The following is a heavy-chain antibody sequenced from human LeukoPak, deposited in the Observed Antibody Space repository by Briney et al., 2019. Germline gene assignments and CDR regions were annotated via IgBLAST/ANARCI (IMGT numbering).Heavy chain of an antibody. CDR2: INHSGST. Sequence: PSETLSLTCAVYGGSFSGYYWSWIRQPPGKGLEWIGEINHSGSTNYNPSLKSRVTISVDTSKNQFSLKLSSVTAADTAVYYCARDRGGGSGSYYRSFDYWGQGTLVTVSS. CDR1: GGSFSGYY. V-gene: IGHV4-34*01. D-gene: IGHD3-10*01. J-gene: IGHJ4*02. CDR3: ARDRGGGSGSYYRSFDY.